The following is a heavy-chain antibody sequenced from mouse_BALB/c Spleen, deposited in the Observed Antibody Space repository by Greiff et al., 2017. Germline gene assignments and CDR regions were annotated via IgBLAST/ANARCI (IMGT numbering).Heavy chain of an antibody. CDR2: ISSGGST. J-gene: IGHJ2*01. D-gene: IGHD1-1*01. CDR1: GFTFSSYA. Sequence: VKLVESGGGLVKPGGSLKLSCAASGFTFSSYAMSWVRQTPEKRLEWVASISSGGSTYYPDSVKGRFTISRDNARNILYLQMSSLRSEDTAMYYCAREDYYALDYWGQGTTLTVSS. V-gene: IGHV5-6-5*01. CDR3: AREDYYALDY.